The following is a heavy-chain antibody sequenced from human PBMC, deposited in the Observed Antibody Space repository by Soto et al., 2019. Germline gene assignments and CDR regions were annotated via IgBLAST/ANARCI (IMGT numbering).Heavy chain of an antibody. V-gene: IGHV3-73*01. Sequence: EVQLVESGGGLVQPGGSLKLSCAASGFTFSGSAMHWVRQASGKGLEWVGRIRSKANSNATAYAGSLKGRFTISRDDSKNTAYLQMNSLKTEDTAVYYCTPYPHFDYWGQGTLVTVSS. CDR2: IRSKANSNAT. CDR3: TPYPHFDY. CDR1: GFTFSGSA. J-gene: IGHJ4*02.